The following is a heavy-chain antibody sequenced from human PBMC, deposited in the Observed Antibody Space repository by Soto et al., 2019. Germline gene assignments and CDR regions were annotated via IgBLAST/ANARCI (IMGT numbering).Heavy chain of an antibody. D-gene: IGHD3-22*01. J-gene: IGHJ6*02. CDR2: IYYSGST. Sequence: NPSETLSLTCTVSGGSISSGGYYWSWIRQHPGKGLEWIGYIYYSGSTYYNPSLKSRVTISVDTSKNQFSLKLSSVTAADTAVYYCARDRRPYYYDSSGYHRTYGMDVWGQGTTVTVPS. CDR1: GGSISSGGYY. V-gene: IGHV4-31*03. CDR3: ARDRRPYYYDSSGYHRTYGMDV.